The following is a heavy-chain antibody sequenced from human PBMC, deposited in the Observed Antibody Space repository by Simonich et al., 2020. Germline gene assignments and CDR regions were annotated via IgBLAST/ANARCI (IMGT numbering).Heavy chain of an antibody. CDR2: IKQEGSEK. V-gene: IGHV3-7*01. Sequence: EVQLVESGGGLVQPGGSLRLSCAASGFTFGSYWVSWVRQAPGKGLERVAKIKQEGSEKYYVDLVKGRFTISRDNAKNSLYLQMNSLRAEDTAVYYCARESTTYYYGSGSYYNYWGQGTLVTVSS. CDR1: GFTFGSYW. CDR3: ARESTTYYYGSGSYYNY. D-gene: IGHD3-10*01. J-gene: IGHJ4*02.